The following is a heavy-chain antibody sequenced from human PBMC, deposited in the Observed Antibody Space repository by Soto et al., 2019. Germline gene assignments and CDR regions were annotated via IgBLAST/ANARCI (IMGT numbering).Heavy chain of an antibody. V-gene: IGHV1-2*02. Sequence: ASVKVSCKTSGYRFIGYFIHWVRQAPGQGPEWMGWISPNSGDTNYQQKFQGRVSMTRDTSINTAYMELSSLRSEDTAVYYCARGSHYDFWSGYFYGMDVWGQGTTVTVSS. CDR3: ARGSHYDFWSGYFYGMDV. D-gene: IGHD3-3*01. CDR2: ISPNSGDT. CDR1: GYRFIGYF. J-gene: IGHJ6*02.